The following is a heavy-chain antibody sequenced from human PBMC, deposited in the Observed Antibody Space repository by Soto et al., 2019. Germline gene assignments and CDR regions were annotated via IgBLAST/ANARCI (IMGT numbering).Heavy chain of an antibody. CDR3: LTGGATGEWIYHFEI. CDR1: GFTFTSNW. V-gene: IGHV3-74*01. CDR2: INSDGTTT. D-gene: IGHD3-3*01. J-gene: IGHJ4*02. Sequence: EVQLVESGGGLVQPGGSLRLSCAASGFTFTSNWMHWVRQAPGKGLVWLSRINSDGTTTTYADSVKGRFTISRDNAKNTLYLQVNSLVGEHTAVYYCLTGGATGEWIYHFEIWGQGTLVTVSS.